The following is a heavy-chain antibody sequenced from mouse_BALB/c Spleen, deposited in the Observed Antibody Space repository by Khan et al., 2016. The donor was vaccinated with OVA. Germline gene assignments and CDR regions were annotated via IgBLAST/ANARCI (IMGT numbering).Heavy chain of an antibody. CDR3: TRSTYRYALAY. Sequence: EVQLQESGPSLVKPSQTLSLTCSVTGDSITSGYWTWIRQFPGNKLEYMGYMIYSGDTYYNPSLKSRISITRHTSKNQYYLQLNSVTTEDTSTDTCTRSTYRYALAYWGQGTLVTVSA. D-gene: IGHD2-14*01. J-gene: IGHJ3*01. V-gene: IGHV3-8*02. CDR1: GDSITSGY. CDR2: MIYSGDT.